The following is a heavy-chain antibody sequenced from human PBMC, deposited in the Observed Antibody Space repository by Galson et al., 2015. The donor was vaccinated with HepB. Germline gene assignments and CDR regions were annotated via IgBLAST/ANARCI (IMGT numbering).Heavy chain of an antibody. J-gene: IGHJ6*03. V-gene: IGHV3-30-3*01. Sequence: SLRLSCAASGFTFSNYAMHWVRQAPGKGLEWVAVISYDGTNRYFADSVKGRLTISRDNSKSTLYLQMNSLRPEDTAVYYCAREKEPSATYFYYYYMDVWGKGTTVTVSS. CDR3: AREKEPSATYFYYYYMDV. D-gene: IGHD2-2*01. CDR2: ISYDGTNR. CDR1: GFTFSNYA.